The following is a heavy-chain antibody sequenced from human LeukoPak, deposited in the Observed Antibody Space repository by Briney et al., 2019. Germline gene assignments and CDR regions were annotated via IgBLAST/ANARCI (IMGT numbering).Heavy chain of an antibody. J-gene: IGHJ5*02. CDR3: ARGLNWFDP. Sequence: GGSLRLSCAASGFTFSSYAMGWVRQAPGKGLEWVSAISGSGGSTYYADSVKGRFTISRDNVKNSLYLQMNSLRAEDTAVYYCARGLNWFDPWGQGTLVTVSS. CDR2: ISGSGGST. V-gene: IGHV3-23*01. CDR1: GFTFSSYA.